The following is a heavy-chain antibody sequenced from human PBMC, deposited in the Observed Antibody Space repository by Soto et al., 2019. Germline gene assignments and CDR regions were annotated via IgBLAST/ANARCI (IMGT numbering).Heavy chain of an antibody. CDR3: AKDSIVVVTAISSSDWFYP. V-gene: IGHV3-23*01. Sequence: GGSLRLSCAASGFTFSSYAMSLVRQAPGKGLEWVSAISGSGGSTYYADSVKGRFTISRDNSKNTLYLQMNSLRAEDTAVYYCAKDSIVVVTAISSSDWFYPWGQGTLVTVSS. D-gene: IGHD2-21*02. CDR2: ISGSGGST. CDR1: GFTFSSYA. J-gene: IGHJ5*02.